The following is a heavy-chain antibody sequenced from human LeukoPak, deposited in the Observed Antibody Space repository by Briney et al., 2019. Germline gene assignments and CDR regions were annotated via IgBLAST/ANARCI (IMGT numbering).Heavy chain of an antibody. J-gene: IGHJ6*02. D-gene: IGHD3-10*01. CDR3: ARGRGRVDV. CDR1: GFTFSSYS. CDR2: LSYDGSNK. Sequence: GGSLRLSCAASGFTFSSYSMSWVRQAPGKGLEWVAVLSYDGSNKYYADSVKGRFTISRDNSKNTLYLQMNSLRAEDTAVYYCARGRGRVDVWGQGTTVTVSS. V-gene: IGHV3-30*01.